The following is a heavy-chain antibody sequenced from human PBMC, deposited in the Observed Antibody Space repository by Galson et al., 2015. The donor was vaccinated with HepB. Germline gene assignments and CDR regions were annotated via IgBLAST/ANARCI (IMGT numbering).Heavy chain of an antibody. Sequence: QSGAEVKKPGESLKISCKGSGYSFTSYWIGWVRQMPGKGLEWMGIIYPGDSDTRYSPSFQGQVTISADKSISTAYLQWSSLKASDTAMYYCARTTYYYDSSGYYEGFDYWGQGTLVTVSS. CDR1: GYSFTSYW. V-gene: IGHV5-51*03. D-gene: IGHD3-22*01. CDR3: ARTTYYYDSSGYYEGFDY. J-gene: IGHJ4*02. CDR2: IYPGDSDT.